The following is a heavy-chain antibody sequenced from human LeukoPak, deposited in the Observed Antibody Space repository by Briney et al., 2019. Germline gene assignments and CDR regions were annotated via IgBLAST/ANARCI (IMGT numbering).Heavy chain of an antibody. Sequence: PSETLSLTCTVSGGSISSYYWSWIRQPPGKGLEWIGYIYYSGSTNYNPSLKSRVTISVDTSKNRFSLKLSSVTAADTAVYYCAISSSGSYPTDYFDYWGQGTLVTVSS. CDR3: AISSSGSYPTDYFDY. CDR2: IYYSGST. D-gene: IGHD1-26*01. CDR1: GGSISSYY. J-gene: IGHJ4*02. V-gene: IGHV4-59*01.